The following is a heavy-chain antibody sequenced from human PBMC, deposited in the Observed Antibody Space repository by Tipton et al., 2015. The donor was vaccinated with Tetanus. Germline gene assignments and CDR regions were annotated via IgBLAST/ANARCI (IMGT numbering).Heavy chain of an antibody. CDR3: AREADCSGGSCFSGDFDN. CDR2: SWYDGTDK. J-gene: IGHJ4*02. CDR1: GFIFSSYG. D-gene: IGHD2-15*01. V-gene: IGHV3-33*01. Sequence: SGFIFSSYGIHWVRQAPGKGLEWVAVSWYDGTDKYYADSVKGRFTISRDNSKNPLYRQMNSLRAEDTAVYYCAREADCSGGSCFSGDFDNWGQGTQVTVSS.